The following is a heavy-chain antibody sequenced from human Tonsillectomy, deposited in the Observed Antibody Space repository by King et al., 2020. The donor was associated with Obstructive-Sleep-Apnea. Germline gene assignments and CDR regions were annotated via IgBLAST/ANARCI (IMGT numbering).Heavy chain of an antibody. CDR3: ARARGAGSGSYWFDP. D-gene: IGHD3-10*01. Sequence: VQLVESGAEVRRPGASVTVSCKASGYTFAAYYLHWVRQAPGQGLEWMECINPNSGCTNYTQNFQGRVTMTRDTSISTAYMELARLTSDDTAVYYCARARGAGSGSYWFDPWGQGTLVTVSS. J-gene: IGHJ5*02. V-gene: IGHV1-2*02. CDR2: INPNSGCT. CDR1: GYTFAAYY.